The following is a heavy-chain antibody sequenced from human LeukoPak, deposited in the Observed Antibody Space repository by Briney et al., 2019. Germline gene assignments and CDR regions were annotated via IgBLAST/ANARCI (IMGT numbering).Heavy chain of an antibody. CDR1: GFSLSAYG. CDR3: ARSQSSSLIDY. J-gene: IGHJ4*02. CDR2: IWYDGTSK. D-gene: IGHD6-13*01. Sequence: TGGSLRLSCAASGFSLSAYGVHWVRQAPGKGLEWVAVIWYDGTSKDYADSVKGRFTFSRDNSKNTLCLQMNSLTVEDTAVYYCARSQSSSLIDYWGQGTLVTVSS. V-gene: IGHV3-33*01.